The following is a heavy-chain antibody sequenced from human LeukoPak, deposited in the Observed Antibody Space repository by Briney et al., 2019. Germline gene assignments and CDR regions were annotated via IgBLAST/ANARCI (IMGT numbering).Heavy chain of an antibody. CDR2: MNPNSGNT. Sequence: VASVKVTCKASGYTSTSYDINWVRQATGQGLEWMGWMNPNSGNTGYAQKFQGRVTITRNTSISTAYMELSSLRSEDTAVYYCARGYPPAESGYEFDYWGQETLVTVSS. V-gene: IGHV1-8*03. CDR1: GYTSTSYD. D-gene: IGHD3-3*01. J-gene: IGHJ4*02. CDR3: ARGYPPAESGYEFDY.